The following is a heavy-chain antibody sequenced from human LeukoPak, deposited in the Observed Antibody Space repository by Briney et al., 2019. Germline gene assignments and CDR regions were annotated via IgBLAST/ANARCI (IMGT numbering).Heavy chain of an antibody. D-gene: IGHD3-10*01. J-gene: IGHJ4*02. Sequence: SVKVSCKASGGTFSSYAISWVRQAPGQGLEWMGRIIPILGIANYAQKFQGRVTITADKSTSTAYMELSSLRSEDTAVYYCAGGNWTTMVRGVITTVDYWGQGTLVTVSS. CDR3: AGGNWTTMVRGVITTVDY. CDR1: GGTFSSYA. V-gene: IGHV1-69*04. CDR2: IIPILGIA.